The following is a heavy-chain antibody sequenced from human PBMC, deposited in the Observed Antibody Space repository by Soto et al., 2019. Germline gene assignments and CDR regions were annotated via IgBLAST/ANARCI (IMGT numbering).Heavy chain of an antibody. CDR1: CDSISGIPYF. V-gene: IGHV4-39*01. J-gene: IGHJ4*02. D-gene: IGHD6-19*01. Sequence: PSETLSLTCIVSCDSISGIPYFWGWIRQPPGKRLEWSGSFFYDGXXXYTPSRSXXVTISVGTSNXQFSRXLPSAPFADTATYFCARLQVAVPHYWGQGTLVTVX. CDR2: FFYDGXX. CDR3: ARLQVAVPHY.